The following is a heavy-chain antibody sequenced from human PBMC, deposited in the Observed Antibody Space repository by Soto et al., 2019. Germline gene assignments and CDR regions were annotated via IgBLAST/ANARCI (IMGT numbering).Heavy chain of an antibody. CDR3: ARSIAVPSGHIDH. CDR2: VYYTGST. Sequence: QVQLQESGPGLVKPSETLSLTCRVSGGSMSGYYWSWVRLAPGKGLEWIGCVYYTGSTNYNPSLQSRVSISVDTSNKHFSLILSLVTAADTAVYFCARSIAVPSGHIDHWGQGIRVTISS. D-gene: IGHD6-6*01. J-gene: IGHJ4*02. V-gene: IGHV4-59*01. CDR1: GGSMSGYY.